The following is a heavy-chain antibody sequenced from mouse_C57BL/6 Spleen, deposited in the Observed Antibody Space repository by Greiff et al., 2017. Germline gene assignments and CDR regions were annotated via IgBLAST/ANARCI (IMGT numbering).Heavy chain of an antibody. CDR1: GYTFTSYW. Sequence: QVQLQQPGAELVKPGASVKLSCKASGYTFTSYWMHWVKQRPGQGLEWIGMIHPNSGSTNYNEKFKSKATLTVDKSSSTAYMQLSSLTSEDSAVXYGERANYYGSSYESYFDVWGTGTTVTVSS. V-gene: IGHV1-64*01. CDR2: IHPNSGST. CDR3: ERANYYGSSYESYFDV. J-gene: IGHJ1*03. D-gene: IGHD1-1*01.